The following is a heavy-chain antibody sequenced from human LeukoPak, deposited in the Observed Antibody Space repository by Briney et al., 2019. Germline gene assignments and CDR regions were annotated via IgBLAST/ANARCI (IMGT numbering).Heavy chain of an antibody. CDR2: IKQDGSEK. CDR1: GFTFSSYW. CDR3: ARGTIAAAGYYYFDY. J-gene: IGHJ4*02. D-gene: IGHD6-13*01. Sequence: GGSLRLSCAASGFTFSSYWMSWVRQAPGKGLEWVANIKQDGSEKYYVDSVKGRFTISRDNAKNSLYLQMNSLRAEDTAVYYCARGTIAAAGYYYFDYWGQGTQVTVPS. V-gene: IGHV3-7*04.